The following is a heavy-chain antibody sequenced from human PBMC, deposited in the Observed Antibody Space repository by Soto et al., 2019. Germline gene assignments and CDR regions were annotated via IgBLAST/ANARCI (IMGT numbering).Heavy chain of an antibody. J-gene: IGHJ5*02. CDR3: ARAIAVAGIENWFDP. Sequence: SETLSLTCTVSGGSISSYYWSWIRQPPGKGLEWIGYIYYSGSTNYNPSLKSRVTISVDTSKNQFSLKLSSVTAADTAVYYCARAIAVAGIENWFDPWGQGTLVTVSS. D-gene: IGHD6-19*01. V-gene: IGHV4-59*01. CDR1: GGSISSYY. CDR2: IYYSGST.